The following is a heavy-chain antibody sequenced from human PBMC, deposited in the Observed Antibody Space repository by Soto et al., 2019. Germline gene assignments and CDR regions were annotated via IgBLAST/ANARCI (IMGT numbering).Heavy chain of an antibody. J-gene: IGHJ4*02. V-gene: IGHV3-7*04. Sequence: EVQLVESGGGLVHPGGSLRLSCGVSGFTFSSYGMNWVRQAPGKGLEWVAIIKADGSEKYYVDSVKGRLTISRDNAKNSLYLQMNSLRVEDTAVYYCARDGDGDQPPAYWGQGTLVTVSS. CDR1: GFTFSSYG. CDR3: ARDGDGDQPPAY. D-gene: IGHD7-27*01. CDR2: IKADGSEK.